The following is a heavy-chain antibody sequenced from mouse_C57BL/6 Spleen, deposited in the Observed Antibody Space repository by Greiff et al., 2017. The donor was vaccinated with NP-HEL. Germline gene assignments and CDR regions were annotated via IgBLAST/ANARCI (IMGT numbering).Heavy chain of an antibody. CDR1: GSHIQDYY. D-gene: IGHD1-1*01. CDR2: IDPEDGET. Sequence: EVQLVAPGAELVKPGASVKLSCTASGSHIQDYYMHWVKQRPEQGLEWIGRIDPEDGETTYAPKFQGKAPITADTSSNTAYLHLSSLTSEDTGVYYCAYYALAYWGQGTLVTVSA. J-gene: IGHJ3*01. V-gene: IGHV14-2*01. CDR3: AYYALAY.